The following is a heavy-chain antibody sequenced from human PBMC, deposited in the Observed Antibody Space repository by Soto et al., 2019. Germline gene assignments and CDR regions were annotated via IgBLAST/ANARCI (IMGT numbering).Heavy chain of an antibody. CDR1: GDSTNYYY. D-gene: IGHD6-19*01. CDR3: ARGHSSGWFLDY. J-gene: IGHJ4*02. CDR2: IYYIGTT. V-gene: IGHV4-59*01. Sequence: PSETLSLTCTVSGDSTNYYYWSWIRQPPGKGLEWIGYIYYIGTTNYNPSLKSRVTISLDTSKNQFSLKLNSVTAADTAVYYCARGHSSGWFLDYWGQGTLVTVSS.